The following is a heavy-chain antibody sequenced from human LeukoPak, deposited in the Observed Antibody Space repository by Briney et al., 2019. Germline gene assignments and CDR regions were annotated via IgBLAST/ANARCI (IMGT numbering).Heavy chain of an antibody. D-gene: IGHD5-18*01. CDR2: IYFTGST. Sequence: PSETLSLTCTVSGGSISNFYWSWIRQPAGEGLEWIGHIYFTGSTNYNPSLKSRVTMSVDTSRNQFSLRLNSMTAADTAVYFCARETALRLDYWGRGTLVTVSS. V-gene: IGHV4-4*07. CDR3: ARETALRLDY. J-gene: IGHJ4*02. CDR1: GGSISNFY.